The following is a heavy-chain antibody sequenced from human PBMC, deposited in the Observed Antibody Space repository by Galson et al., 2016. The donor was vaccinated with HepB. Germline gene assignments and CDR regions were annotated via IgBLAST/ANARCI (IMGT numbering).Heavy chain of an antibody. V-gene: IGHV3-23*01. Sequence: SLRLSCAASGFTFVSYAMTWVRQAPGKGLEWVSTISGGGDSTYYADSVKGRFTISRDNSKNTLYLQMNSLRAEDTAIYYCAKNHGGYPLDFDYWGQGTLVTVSS. D-gene: IGHD2-15*01. CDR1: GFTFVSYA. CDR2: ISGGGDST. J-gene: IGHJ4*02. CDR3: AKNHGGYPLDFDY.